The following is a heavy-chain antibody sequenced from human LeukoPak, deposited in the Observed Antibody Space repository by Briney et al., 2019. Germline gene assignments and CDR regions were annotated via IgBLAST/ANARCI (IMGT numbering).Heavy chain of an antibody. Sequence: SETLSLTCTVSGGSISSGSYYWNWIRQPAGKGLEWIGRIYTSGSTNYNPSLKSRVTISVDTSKNQLSLKLSSVTAADTAVYYCARDVRNCSSTSCSYYFDYWGQGTLVTVSS. CDR2: IYTSGST. J-gene: IGHJ4*02. CDR3: ARDVRNCSSTSCSYYFDY. CDR1: GGSISSGSYY. D-gene: IGHD2-2*01. V-gene: IGHV4-61*02.